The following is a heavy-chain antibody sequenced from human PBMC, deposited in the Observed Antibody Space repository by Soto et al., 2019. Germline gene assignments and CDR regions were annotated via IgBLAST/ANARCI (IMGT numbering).Heavy chain of an antibody. Sequence: SETLSLTCSVSGGSVSGGGYYWTWIRQLPGKGLEWIGNIEYSGSTSYNPSLKSRLTISVDTSKNQFSLILTSVTAADTAFYYCARDRSGYSSGSARHFDYWGQGTLVTVSS. CDR2: IEYSGST. CDR3: ARDRSGYSSGSARHFDY. CDR1: GGSVSGGGYY. D-gene: IGHD2-15*01. V-gene: IGHV4-31*03. J-gene: IGHJ4*02.